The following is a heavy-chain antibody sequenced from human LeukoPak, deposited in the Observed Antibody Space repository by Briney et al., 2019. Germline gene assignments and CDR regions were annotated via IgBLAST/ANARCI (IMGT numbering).Heavy chain of an antibody. CDR1: GFTFSHYT. V-gene: IGHV3-23*01. J-gene: IGHJ5*02. CDR2: IGRGGGGI. Sequence: GGSLRLSCAASGFTFSHYTMIWVRQAPGKGLEWVSIIGRGGGGIHYADSVKGRFTVSRDDSGNTVYLQMSSLRVEDTAVYYCTMEPNGEAHRWGQGTLVTVSP. D-gene: IGHD3-10*01. CDR3: TMEPNGEAHR.